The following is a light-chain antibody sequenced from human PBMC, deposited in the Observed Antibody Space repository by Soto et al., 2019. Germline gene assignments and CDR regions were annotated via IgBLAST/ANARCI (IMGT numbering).Light chain of an antibody. CDR1: TSNIGSNA. Sequence: QSVLTQPPSASGTPGQTVTISCSGSTSNIGSNAVDWYQQLPGTAPKVLIYSNNQRPSGVPDRIFGSRSGTSASLAISGLQSKDEADYYCATWDDSLRGWVFGGGTKVTVL. J-gene: IGLJ3*02. V-gene: IGLV1-44*01. CDR2: SNN. CDR3: ATWDDSLRGWV.